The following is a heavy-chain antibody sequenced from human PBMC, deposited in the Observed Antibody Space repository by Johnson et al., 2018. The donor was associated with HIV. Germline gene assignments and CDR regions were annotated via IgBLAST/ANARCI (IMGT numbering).Heavy chain of an antibody. CDR2: MSSGTDGP. Sequence: VQLVESGGDLVQPGGSLRLSCAMSGFSISSNYMSWVRQAPGKGLEWVSTMSSGTDGPYYADSVKGRFTISRDNSKNTMYLQMNSLRAEDTAVYYCARGDYYDSSGYLTAFDIWGQGTMVTVSS. D-gene: IGHD3-22*01. CDR1: GFSISSNY. J-gene: IGHJ3*02. V-gene: IGHV3-66*02. CDR3: ARGDYYDSSGYLTAFDI.